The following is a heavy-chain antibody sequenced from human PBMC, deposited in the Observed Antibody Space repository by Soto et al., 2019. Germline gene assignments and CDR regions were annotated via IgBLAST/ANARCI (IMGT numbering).Heavy chain of an antibody. Sequence: SETLSLTCTVSGGSISSSSYYWGWIRQPPGKGLEWIGSIYYSGSTYYNPSLKSRVTISVDTSKNQFPLKLSSVTAADTAVYYCARHSDSGYGPNYFDYWGQGTLVTVSS. V-gene: IGHV4-39*01. J-gene: IGHJ4*02. CDR2: IYYSGST. D-gene: IGHD5-12*01. CDR3: ARHSDSGYGPNYFDY. CDR1: GGSISSSSYY.